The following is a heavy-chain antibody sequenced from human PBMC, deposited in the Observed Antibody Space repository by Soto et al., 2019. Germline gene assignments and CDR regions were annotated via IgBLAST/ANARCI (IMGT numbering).Heavy chain of an antibody. J-gene: IGHJ6*02. V-gene: IGHV4-59*01. CDR1: GGSISSYY. Sequence: QVQLQESGPGLVKPSETLSLTCTVSGGSISSYYWSWIRQPPGKGLEWIGYIYYSGITNYNPSLKSRVTISVDTSKNQFSLKLSSVTDADTAVYYCARDGEGYYGMDVWGQGNTVTVSS. CDR3: ARDGEGYYGMDV. CDR2: IYYSGIT.